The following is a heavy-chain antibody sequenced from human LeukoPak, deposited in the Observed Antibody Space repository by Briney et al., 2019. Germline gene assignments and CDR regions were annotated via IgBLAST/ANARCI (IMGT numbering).Heavy chain of an antibody. CDR2: IYYSGST. J-gene: IGHJ5*02. CDR3: ARGRITIFGVVISGGWFDP. Sequence: SETLSLTCTVSGGSISSSSYYWCWIRQPPGKGLEWIGSIYYSGSTYFNPSLKSRVTISVDTSKNQFSLKLSSVTAADTAVYYCARGRITIFGVVISGGWFDPWGQGTLVTVSS. CDR1: GGSISSSSYY. D-gene: IGHD3-3*01. V-gene: IGHV4-39*07.